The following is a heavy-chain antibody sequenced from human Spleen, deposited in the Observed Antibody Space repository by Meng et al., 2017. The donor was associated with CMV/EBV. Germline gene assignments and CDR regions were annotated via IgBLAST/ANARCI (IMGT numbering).Heavy chain of an antibody. CDR3: ARALSHFEYDSSGYYYNWFDP. Sequence: SKASSEGGQGPGQGLERVGGIIPNIERAKYAQKFQGRVTITADKTTSTDYIELSSLRSENTAVYYYARALSHFEYDSSGYYYNWFDPWGQGTLVTVSS. CDR1: SKA. D-gene: IGHD3-22*01. J-gene: IGHJ5*02. CDR2: IIPNIERA. V-gene: IGHV1-69*06.